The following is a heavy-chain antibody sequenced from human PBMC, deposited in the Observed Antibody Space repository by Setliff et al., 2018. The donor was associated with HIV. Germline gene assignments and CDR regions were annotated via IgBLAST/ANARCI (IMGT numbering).Heavy chain of an antibody. V-gene: IGHV4-38-2*01. D-gene: IGHD2-8*02. CDR3: ARRGMWSYETGGNPTATFDY. CDR1: GFSISSRYY. CDR2: IYHTGSS. Sequence: SETLSLTCDVSGFSISSRYYWGWIRQSPGKGLEWIGNIYHTGSSYYNPSLNDRATISLDTFKNQFSLKLSSVTAADTAVYYCARRGMWSYETGGNPTATFDYWGQGVLVTVSS. J-gene: IGHJ4*02.